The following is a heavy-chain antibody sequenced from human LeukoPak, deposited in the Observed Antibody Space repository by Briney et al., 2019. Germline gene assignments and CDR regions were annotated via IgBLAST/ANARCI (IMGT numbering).Heavy chain of an antibody. CDR2: FGGSGGST. Sequence: GGTLRLSCAASGFTFSSYGMSWVRQAPGKGLEWVSTFGGSGGSTYYADSVKGRFTISRDNSKNTLYLQMNSLRAEDTAVYYCARAYSSANRAFDIWGQGTMVTVSS. CDR1: GFTFSSYG. V-gene: IGHV3-23*01. J-gene: IGHJ3*02. D-gene: IGHD6-19*01. CDR3: ARAYSSANRAFDI.